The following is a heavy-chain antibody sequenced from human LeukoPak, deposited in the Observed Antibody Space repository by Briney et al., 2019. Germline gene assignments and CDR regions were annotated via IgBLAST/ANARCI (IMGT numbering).Heavy chain of an antibody. V-gene: IGHV4-31*03. D-gene: IGHD3-10*01. J-gene: IGHJ4*02. Sequence: SQTLSLTCTVSGGSISSGGYYWSWIRQHPGKGLEWIGYIYYSGSTYYNPSLKSRVTISVDTSKNQFSLELSSVTAADTAVYYCARSLLLWFGEPSGYFDYWGQGTLVTVSS. CDR1: GGSISSGGYY. CDR3: ARSLLLWFGEPSGYFDY. CDR2: IYYSGST.